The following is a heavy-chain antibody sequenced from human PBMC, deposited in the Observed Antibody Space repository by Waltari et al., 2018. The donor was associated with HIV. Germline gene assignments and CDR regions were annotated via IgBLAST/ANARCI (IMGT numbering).Heavy chain of an antibody. J-gene: IGHJ4*02. CDR1: GGSISSYY. CDR2: IYYSGST. V-gene: IGHV4-59*08. CDR3: ARLGHSGSSLDY. D-gene: IGHD1-26*01. Sequence: QVQLQESGPGLVKPSETLSLTCTASGGSISSYYWSWIRQPPGKGLEWIGYIYYSGSTNYNPSLKSRVTISVDTSKNQFSLKLSSVTAADTAVYYCARLGHSGSSLDYWGQGTLVTVSS.